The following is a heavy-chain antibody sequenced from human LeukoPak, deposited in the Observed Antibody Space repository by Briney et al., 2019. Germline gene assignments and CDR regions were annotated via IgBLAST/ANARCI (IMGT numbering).Heavy chain of an antibody. CDR1: GFTFSTYG. V-gene: IGHV3-30*18. D-gene: IGHD3-22*01. CDR3: AKDTSYYDSTGYPYYYYYGMDV. Sequence: GGSLRLSCAASGFTFSTYGMHWVRQAPGKGLEWVAVISYDGSNKYYADSVKGRFTISRDNSKNTLYLQMNSLRAEDTAVYYCAKDTSYYDSTGYPYYYYYGMDVWGQGITVTVSS. J-gene: IGHJ6*02. CDR2: ISYDGSNK.